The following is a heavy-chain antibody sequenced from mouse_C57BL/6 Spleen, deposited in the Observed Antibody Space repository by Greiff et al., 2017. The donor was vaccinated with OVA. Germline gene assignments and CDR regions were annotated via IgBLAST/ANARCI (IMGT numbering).Heavy chain of an antibody. Sequence: EVKLVESGGGLVQPGGSLSLSCAASGFTFTDYYMSWVRQPPGKALEWLGFIRNRANGYTTEYSASVKGRFTISRDNSQSILYLQMNALGAEDSATYYCARYGPYYGIFDYWGQGTTLTVSS. J-gene: IGHJ2*01. D-gene: IGHD1-1*01. V-gene: IGHV7-3*01. CDR2: IRNRANGYTT. CDR3: ARYGPYYGIFDY. CDR1: GFTFTDYY.